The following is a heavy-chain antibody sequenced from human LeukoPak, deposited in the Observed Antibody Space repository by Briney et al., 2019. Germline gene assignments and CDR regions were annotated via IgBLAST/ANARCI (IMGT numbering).Heavy chain of an antibody. CDR2: IIPIFGTA. CDR3: ARPRGSYTSNFDY. V-gene: IGHV1-69*13. D-gene: IGHD3-10*01. Sequence: ASVKVSCKASRGTFSSYAISWVRQAPGQGLEWMGGIIPIFGTANYAQKFQGRVTITADESTSTAYMELSSLRSEDTAVYYCARPRGSYTSNFDYWGQGTLVTVSS. J-gene: IGHJ4*02. CDR1: RGTFSSYA.